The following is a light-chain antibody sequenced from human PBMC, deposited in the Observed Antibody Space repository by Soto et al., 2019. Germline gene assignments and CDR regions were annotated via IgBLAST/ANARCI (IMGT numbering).Light chain of an antibody. J-gene: IGKJ3*01. CDR1: EDIRTS. Sequence: DIQMTQSPSSLSASVGARVSITCQASEDIRTSLSWFQHKPGRAPKLLIYGASYLETGVPSRFRVSESGTDFTLTISSLQPEDIATYYCQHYNNLPPFTFGPGTIVDVK. CDR2: GAS. V-gene: IGKV1-33*01. CDR3: QHYNNLPPFT.